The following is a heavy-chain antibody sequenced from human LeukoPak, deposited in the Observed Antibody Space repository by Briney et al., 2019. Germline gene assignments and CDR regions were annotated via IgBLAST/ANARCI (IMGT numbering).Heavy chain of an antibody. Sequence: GGSLRLSCAASGFTFTSYAMSWVRQAPGKGLEWVSAISGSGGSTYYADSVKGRFTISRDNSKNTLYLQMNSLRAEDTAVYYCAKSIIAHDNADYWGQGTLVTVSS. D-gene: IGHD1-1*01. CDR1: GFTFTSYA. V-gene: IGHV3-23*01. J-gene: IGHJ4*02. CDR2: ISGSGGST. CDR3: AKSIIAHDNADY.